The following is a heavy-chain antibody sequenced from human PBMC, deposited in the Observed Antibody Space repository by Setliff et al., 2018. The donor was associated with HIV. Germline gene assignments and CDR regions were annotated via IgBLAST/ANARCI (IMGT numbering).Heavy chain of an antibody. CDR1: GGSIRSGSYY. CDR2: INHSGST. Sequence: SETLSLTCTVSGGSIRSGSYYWIWIRQPPGKGLEWIGEINHSGSTHYNPSRKSRFTRSVDTSKNQFSLKVNSVTAADTAVYYCARGARLLAGYSDRWDYYYMAVWGKGTTVTVSS. D-gene: IGHD6-13*01. V-gene: IGHV4-39*07. CDR3: ARGARLLAGYSDRWDYYYMAV. J-gene: IGHJ6*03.